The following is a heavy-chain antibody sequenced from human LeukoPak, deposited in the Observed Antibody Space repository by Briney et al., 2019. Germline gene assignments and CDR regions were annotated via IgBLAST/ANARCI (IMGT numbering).Heavy chain of an antibody. V-gene: IGHV3-33*01. CDR1: GFTFSNYG. Sequence: GRSLRLSCAASGFTFSNYGMHWVRQAPGKGLEWVAVIWYDGSNKYYADSVKGRFTISRGNSKNTLYLQMNSLRAEDTAVYYCARDFGDLKRAFDIWGQGTMVTVSS. CDR3: ARDFGDLKRAFDI. J-gene: IGHJ3*02. CDR2: IWYDGSNK. D-gene: IGHD3-16*01.